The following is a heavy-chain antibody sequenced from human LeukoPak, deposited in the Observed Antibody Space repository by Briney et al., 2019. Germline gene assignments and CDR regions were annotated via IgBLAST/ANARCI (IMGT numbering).Heavy chain of an antibody. CDR3: AKSLGGGGVIVMDYFDY. CDR2: FDGNGPNT. CDR1: GFTFSSFA. D-gene: IGHD3-16*02. Sequence: GGSLRLSCAASGFTFSSFAMTWVRQAPGKGLEWVSGFDGNGPNTYYADSVKGRWTISRDNSRNTLYLEMNSLRPEDTAAYYCAKSLGGGGVIVMDYFDYWGQGTLVTVSS. J-gene: IGHJ4*02. V-gene: IGHV3-23*01.